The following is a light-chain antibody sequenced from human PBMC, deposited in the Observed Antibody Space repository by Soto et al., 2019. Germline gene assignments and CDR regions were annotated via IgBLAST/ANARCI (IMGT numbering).Light chain of an antibody. Sequence: EIVLTQSPGTLSLSPGERVTLSCRASQSVSSNFAWYQHKPGQAPRLLIYGASSRATGIPDRFSGSGSGTDFTLTISRLEPEDFAVYYCQQYGSSPSWTFGQGTKVDIK. V-gene: IGKV3-20*01. J-gene: IGKJ1*01. CDR2: GAS. CDR1: QSVSSN. CDR3: QQYGSSPSWT.